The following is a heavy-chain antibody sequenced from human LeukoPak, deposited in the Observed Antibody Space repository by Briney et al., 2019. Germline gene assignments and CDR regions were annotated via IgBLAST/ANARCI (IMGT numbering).Heavy chain of an antibody. CDR1: GFTFSSYS. J-gene: IGHJ4*02. V-gene: IGHV3-21*04. CDR3: ARGGVDYYGSGTYYLMYYFDY. Sequence: AGGSLRLSCAASGFTFSSYSMNWVRQAPGKGLEWVSSISSSSSYIYYADSVKGRFTISRDNAKNSLYLQMNSLRAEDTAVYFCARGGVDYYGSGTYYLMYYFDYWGQGALVTVSS. D-gene: IGHD3-10*01. CDR2: ISSSSSYI.